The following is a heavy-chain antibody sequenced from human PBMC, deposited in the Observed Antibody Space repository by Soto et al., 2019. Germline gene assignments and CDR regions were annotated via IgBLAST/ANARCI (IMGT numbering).Heavy chain of an antibody. V-gene: IGHV3-23*01. Sequence: EVQLLESGGGLVQPGGSLRLSCAASGFTFSSYAMSWVRQAPGKGLEWVSAISGSGGSTYYADSVKGRFTISRDNPKNTLYLQMNSLRDEDTAVYYCAKDISGGWYGMWANWFDPLGQGTLVSLSS. CDR1: GFTFSSYA. CDR3: AKDISGGWYGMWANWFDP. CDR2: ISGSGGST. J-gene: IGHJ5*02. D-gene: IGHD6-19*01.